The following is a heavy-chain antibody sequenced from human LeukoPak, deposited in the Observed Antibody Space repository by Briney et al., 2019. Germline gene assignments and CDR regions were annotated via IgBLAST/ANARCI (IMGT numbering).Heavy chain of an antibody. J-gene: IGHJ4*02. V-gene: IGHV3-64*01. D-gene: IGHD6-19*01. Sequence: PGGSLRLSCAASGFTFSSYAMHWVRQAPGKGLEYVSAISSNGGSTYYANSVKGRFTISRDDSKNTLYLQMGSLRAEDMAVYYCARDRLLYSSGWYYFDYWGQGTLVTVSS. CDR1: GFTFSSYA. CDR3: ARDRLLYSSGWYYFDY. CDR2: ISSNGGST.